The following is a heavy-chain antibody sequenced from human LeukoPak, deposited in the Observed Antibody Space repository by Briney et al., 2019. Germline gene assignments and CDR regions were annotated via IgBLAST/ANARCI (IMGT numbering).Heavy chain of an antibody. J-gene: IGHJ5*02. CDR1: GFTFSSYW. CDR3: ARDIAVAGTWFDP. CDR2: INSDGSST. Sequence: GGSLRLSCAASGFTFSSYWMHLVRQAPGKGLVWVSRINSDGSSTSYADSVKGRFTISRDNAKNTLYLQMNSLRAEDTAVYHCARDIAVAGTWFDPWGQGTLVTVSS. V-gene: IGHV3-74*01. D-gene: IGHD6-19*01.